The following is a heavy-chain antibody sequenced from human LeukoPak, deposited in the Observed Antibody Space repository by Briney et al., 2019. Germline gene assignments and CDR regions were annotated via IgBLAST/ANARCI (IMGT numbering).Heavy chain of an antibody. CDR1: GFTVSSNY. D-gene: IGHD6-13*01. CDR3: ARDVGSSWTAPDY. V-gene: IGHV3-53*01. J-gene: IGHJ4*02. CDR2: IYSGGST. Sequence: GGSLRLSCAASGFTVSSNYMSWVRQAPGKGLEWVSVIYSGGSTYYADSVKGRFTISRDNSKNTLYLQMNSLRAEDTAVYYCARDVGSSWTAPDYWGQGTLVTVSS.